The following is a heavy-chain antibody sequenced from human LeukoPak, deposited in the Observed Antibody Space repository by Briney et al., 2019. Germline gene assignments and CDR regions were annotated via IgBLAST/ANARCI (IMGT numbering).Heavy chain of an antibody. J-gene: IGHJ4*02. CDR1: GYTFTSYA. V-gene: IGHV7-4-1*02. D-gene: IGHD3-22*01. CDR2: INTNTGNP. Sequence: ASVKVSCKASGYTFTSYAMNWVRQAPGQGLEWMGWINTNTGNPTYAQGFTGRFVFSLDTSVSTAYLQISSLKAGDTAVYYCARDVDSSGYYYGLGNYWGQGTLVTVSS. CDR3: ARDVDSSGYYYGLGNY.